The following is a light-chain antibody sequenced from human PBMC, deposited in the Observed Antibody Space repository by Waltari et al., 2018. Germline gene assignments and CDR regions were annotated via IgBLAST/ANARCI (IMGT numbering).Light chain of an antibody. Sequence: SCRSSQSVCRSLAWYQQKPGQAPRLLIYGASSRATGVPDRFSGSGSGTDFSLTIARLEPEDFAVYYCQHYVRLPATFGQGTKVEI. J-gene: IGKJ1*01. CDR3: QHYVRLPAT. CDR1: QSVCRS. CDR2: GAS. V-gene: IGKV3-20*01.